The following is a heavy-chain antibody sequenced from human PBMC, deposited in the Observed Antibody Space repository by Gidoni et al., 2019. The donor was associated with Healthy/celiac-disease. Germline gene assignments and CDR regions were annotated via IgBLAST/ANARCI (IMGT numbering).Heavy chain of an antibody. J-gene: IGHJ4*02. V-gene: IGHV4-61*02. CDR2: IYTSGST. CDR3: ASHTVTTLFDY. Sequence: QVQLQESGPGLVKPSQTLSLTCTVSGGSISSGSYYWSWIREPAGKGLEWIGRIYTSGSTNYNPSLKSRVTISVDTSKNQFSLKLSSVTAADTAVYYCASHTVTTLFDYWGQGTLVTVSS. D-gene: IGHD4-17*01. CDR1: GGSISSGSYY.